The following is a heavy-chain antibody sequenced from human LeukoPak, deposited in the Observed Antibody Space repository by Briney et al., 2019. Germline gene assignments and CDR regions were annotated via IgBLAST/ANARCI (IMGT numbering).Heavy chain of an antibody. D-gene: IGHD3-10*01. V-gene: IGHV3-13*04. CDR3: ARARGSGRHRGGFDY. Sequence: GGSLRLSCAASGFTLSNYDMHWVRRATGKGLEWVSAIGSAGDTYYLGSVEGRFTISRENAKSSLYLQMNSLKAGGTAVYYCARARGSGRHRGGFDYWGQGTLVTVSS. CDR2: IGSAGDT. J-gene: IGHJ4*02. CDR1: GFTLSNYD.